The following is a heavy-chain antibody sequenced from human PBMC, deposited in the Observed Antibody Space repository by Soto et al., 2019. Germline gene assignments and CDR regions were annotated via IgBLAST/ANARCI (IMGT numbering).Heavy chain of an antibody. J-gene: IGHJ4*02. CDR3: ARARQYCSGGSCYGPDFDY. CDR2: IYYSGST. V-gene: IGHV4-30-4*01. Sequence: QVQLQESGPGLVKPSQTLSLTCTVSGGSISSGDYYWSWIRQPPGKGLEWIGYIYYSGSTYYNPSLKSRVTITVDTSNNPFSLKLSSVTAADTAVYYCARARQYCSGGSCYGPDFDYWGQGTLVTVSS. CDR1: GGSISSGDYY. D-gene: IGHD2-15*01.